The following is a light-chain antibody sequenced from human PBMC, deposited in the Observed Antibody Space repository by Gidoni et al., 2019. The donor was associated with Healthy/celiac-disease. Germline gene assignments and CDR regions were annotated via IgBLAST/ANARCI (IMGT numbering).Light chain of an antibody. CDR2: DAS. CDR1: QSVSSY. V-gene: IGKV3-11*01. CDR3: QQRSNWPPLT. J-gene: IGKJ4*01. Sequence: IVLSQSPATLSLSPGERATLSRRASQSVSSYLAWYQQKPGQAPRLLIYDASNRATGIPARFSGSGSRTDFTLTISSLAAEDLAVYYCQQRSNWPPLTFGGGTKVEIK.